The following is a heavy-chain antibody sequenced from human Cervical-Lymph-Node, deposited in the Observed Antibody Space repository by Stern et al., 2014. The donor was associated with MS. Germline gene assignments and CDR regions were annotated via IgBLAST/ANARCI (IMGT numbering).Heavy chain of an antibody. J-gene: IGHJ4*02. Sequence: EVQLLESGGGLVKPGGSLRLSCAASGFTFSSHSMNWVRQAPGKGLEWVSSISSGSDYKYYADSVKGRFTISRDNAKNSLYLQVNSLRAEDTAVYYCASQGERHYWGQGTLVTVSS. CDR3: ASQGERHY. CDR1: GFTFSSHS. CDR2: ISSGSDYK. V-gene: IGHV3-21*01. D-gene: IGHD3-16*01.